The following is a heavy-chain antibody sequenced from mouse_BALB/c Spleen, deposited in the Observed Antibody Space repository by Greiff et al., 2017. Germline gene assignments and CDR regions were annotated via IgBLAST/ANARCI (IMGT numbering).Heavy chain of an antibody. CDR3: ARNRGWYFDV. V-gene: IGHV5-6-5*01. J-gene: IGHJ1*01. CDR2: ISSGGST. CDR1: GFTFSSYA. Sequence: EVQVVESGGGLVKPGGSLKLSCAASGFTFSSYAMSWVRQTPEKRLEWVASISSGGSTYYPDSVKGRFTISRDNARNILYLQMSSLRSEDTAMYYCARNRGWYFDVWGAGTTVTVSS.